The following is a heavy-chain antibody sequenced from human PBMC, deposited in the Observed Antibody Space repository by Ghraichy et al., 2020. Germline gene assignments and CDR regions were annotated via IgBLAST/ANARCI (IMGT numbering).Heavy chain of an antibody. J-gene: IGHJ3*01. V-gene: IGHV3-7*01. D-gene: IGHD2-15*01. Sequence: GGSLRLSCAASGFTFSASWMSWIRQVPGKGPEWVANIKEDGSVRNYLDSVKGRFTISRDNAKNSLSLQMNSLRPEDTAMYYCTRDRKEEGLLWGQGTMVTVSS. CDR1: GFTFSASW. CDR2: IKEDGSVR. CDR3: TRDRKEEGLL.